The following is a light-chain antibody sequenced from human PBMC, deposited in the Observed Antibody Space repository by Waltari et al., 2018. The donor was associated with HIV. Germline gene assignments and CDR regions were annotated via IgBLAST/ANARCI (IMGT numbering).Light chain of an antibody. CDR1: QDVGNG. CDR2: DIS. Sequence: DIRVTQSPSSVSASAGDRVTITCRASQDVGNGLAWYQKKPGRAPELLIYDISNLQSGVPSRFSGSGAGTDFTLTINSLQPEDFATYYCQQANTFPLTFGGGTKVEIK. J-gene: IGKJ4*01. CDR3: QQANTFPLT. V-gene: IGKV1-12*01.